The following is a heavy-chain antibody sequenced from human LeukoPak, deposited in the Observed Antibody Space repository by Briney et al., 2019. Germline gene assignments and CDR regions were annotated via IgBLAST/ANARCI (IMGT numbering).Heavy chain of an antibody. CDR3: ARHIYCGGDCHILEFDY. CDR1: GFSLSTSGMR. D-gene: IGHD2-21*02. Sequence: SGPTLVNPTQTLTLTCTFSGFSLSTSGMRVSWIRQPPGKGVAWLTRIAWDDDKVYSTSLKTRLTTSKHTSKNQVVLTMTNMDPVDTATYYCARHIYCGGDCHILEFDYWGQGTLVTVSS. V-gene: IGHV2-70D*14. J-gene: IGHJ4*02. CDR2: IAWDDDK.